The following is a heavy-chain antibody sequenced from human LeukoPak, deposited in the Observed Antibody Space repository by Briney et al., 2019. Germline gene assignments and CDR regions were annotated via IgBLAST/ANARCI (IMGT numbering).Heavy chain of an antibody. CDR3: ARSHVVINPFDY. Sequence: GGSLRLSCAAPGFTFSSYGMHWVRQAPGKGLEWVAVIWYDGSNKYYADSVKGRFTISRDNSKNTLYLQMNNLRAEDGGVYYCARSHVVINPFDYWGQGTLVTVSS. V-gene: IGHV3-33*01. J-gene: IGHJ4*02. CDR1: GFTFSSYG. D-gene: IGHD2-21*01. CDR2: IWYDGSNK.